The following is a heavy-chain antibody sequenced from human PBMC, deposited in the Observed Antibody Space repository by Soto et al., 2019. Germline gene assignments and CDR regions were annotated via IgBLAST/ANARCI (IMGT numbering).Heavy chain of an antibody. CDR1: GVTFSRYW. Sequence: EMQLVESGGGLVQPGGSLRLSCVDSGVTFSRYWMSWVRQAPGKGLEWLAQIKEDGSETYYVDSVRGRFTISRDNAKNSLYLQMNSLRVEDTAVYYCARDGERNNRAVFDYWGQGTLVTVSS. D-gene: IGHD3-10*01. J-gene: IGHJ4*02. CDR3: ARDGERNNRAVFDY. V-gene: IGHV3-7*04. CDR2: IKEDGSET.